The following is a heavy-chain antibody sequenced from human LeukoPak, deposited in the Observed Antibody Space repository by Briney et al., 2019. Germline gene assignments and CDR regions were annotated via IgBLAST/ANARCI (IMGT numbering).Heavy chain of an antibody. CDR2: IYYSGST. J-gene: IGHJ4*02. D-gene: IGHD3-10*01. CDR3: ARARITMVRGVTTFDY. Sequence: SETLSLTCTVSGGSISSSYYYWGWIRQPPGKGLEWIGSIYYSGSTYYNPSLKSRVTISVDTSKNQFSLKLSSVTAADTAVYYCARARITMVRGVTTFDYWGQGTLVTVSS. CDR1: GGSISSSYYY. V-gene: IGHV4-39*07.